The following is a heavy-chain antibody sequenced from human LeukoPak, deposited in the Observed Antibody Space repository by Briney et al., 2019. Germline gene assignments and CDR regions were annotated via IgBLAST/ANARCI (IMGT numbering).Heavy chain of an antibody. CDR2: IKGIGPTT. Sequence: GGSLRLSCAASGFTVRSSYMSWVRQAPGKGLEWVSTIKGIGPTTYYADSLEGRFTISRDNAKNSLFLQMSSLRADDTAIYYCARAGELRYMDVWGKGTAVTVSS. V-gene: IGHV3-11*04. CDR3: ARAGELRYMDV. J-gene: IGHJ6*03. CDR1: GFTVRSSY. D-gene: IGHD3-16*01.